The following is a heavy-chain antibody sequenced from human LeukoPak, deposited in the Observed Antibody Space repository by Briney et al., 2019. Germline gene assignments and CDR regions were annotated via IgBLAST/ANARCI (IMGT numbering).Heavy chain of an antibody. Sequence: QPGGSLRLSCAASGFTVNSNYMSWVRQAPGKGLEWVSVVYSGDRTYYADSVKGRFTISRDNAKNSLYLQLNSLRAEDTAVYYCARGRRPHYGDYGVQVPSLDYWGQGTLVTVSS. CDR1: GFTVNSNY. D-gene: IGHD4-17*01. V-gene: IGHV3-66*01. J-gene: IGHJ4*02. CDR2: VYSGDRT. CDR3: ARGRRPHYGDYGVQVPSLDY.